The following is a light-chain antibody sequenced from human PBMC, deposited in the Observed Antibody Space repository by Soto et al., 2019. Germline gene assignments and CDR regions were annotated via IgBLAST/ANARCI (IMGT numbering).Light chain of an antibody. V-gene: IGKV3D-20*01. J-gene: IGKJ4*01. CDR3: QQYGDSPRGT. CDR2: HAS. CDR1: QTVSSNY. Sequence: EVVLTQSPATLSLSPGERATLSCGASQTVSSNYLAWYQHKPGLAPRLLIYHASRRATGIPDRFRGSGSGTDFTLAISRVEPEDVGVYYCQQYGDSPRGTFGGGTKVEIK.